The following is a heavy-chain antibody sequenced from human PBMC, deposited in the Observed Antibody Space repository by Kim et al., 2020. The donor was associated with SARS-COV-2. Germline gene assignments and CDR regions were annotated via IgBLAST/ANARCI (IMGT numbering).Heavy chain of an antibody. V-gene: IGHV1-46*01. CDR2: INPSGGST. J-gene: IGHJ4*02. D-gene: IGHD2-15*01. CDR3: ARDHFAGYCSGGSCYSGDY. Sequence: ASVKVSCKASGYTFTSYYMHWVRQAPGQGLEWMGIINPSGGSTSYAQKFQGRVTMTRDTSTSTVYMELSSLRSEDTAVYYCARDHFAGYCSGGSCYSGDYWGQGTLVTVSS. CDR1: GYTFTSYY.